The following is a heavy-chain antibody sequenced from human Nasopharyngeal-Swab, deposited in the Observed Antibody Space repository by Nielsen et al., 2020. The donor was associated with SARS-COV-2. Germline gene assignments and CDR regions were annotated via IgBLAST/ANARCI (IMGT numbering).Heavy chain of an antibody. V-gene: IGHV5-51*01. Sequence: QVSCKASGYNFATYWIGWVRQMPGEGLRWLGLIYPGDSDTRYSPSLQGQVTTSADRSITTAYLQWSSLKASDTAMYYCARLPMRAASGRGAFDIWGQGTMVTVSS. CDR2: IYPGDSDT. CDR1: GYNFATYW. D-gene: IGHD6-13*01. CDR3: ARLPMRAASGRGAFDI. J-gene: IGHJ3*02.